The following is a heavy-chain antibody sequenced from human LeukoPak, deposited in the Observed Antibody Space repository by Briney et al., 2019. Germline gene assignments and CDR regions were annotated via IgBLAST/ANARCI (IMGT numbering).Heavy chain of an antibody. CDR2: INPSGGST. CDR1: GYTFTSYY. D-gene: IGHD6-6*01. Sequence: GASVKVSCKASGYTFTSYYMHWVRQPPAQGLEWMGIINPSGGSTSYAQKFQGRVTMTSDMSTSTVYMELSSLRSEDTAVYYCARDLVEDSSLAFFAGFDPWGQGTLVTVSS. CDR3: ARDLVEDSSLAFFAGFDP. V-gene: IGHV1-46*01. J-gene: IGHJ5*02.